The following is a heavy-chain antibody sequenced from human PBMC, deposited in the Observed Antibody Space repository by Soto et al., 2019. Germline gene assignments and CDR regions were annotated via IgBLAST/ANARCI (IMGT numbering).Heavy chain of an antibody. Sequence: ASVKVSCKASGGTFSSYAISWVRQAPGQGLEWMGGIIPIFGTANYAQKFQGRVTITADESTSTAYMEPSSLRSEDTAVYYCARATPFVAVAGTGVVADMHAFDIWGQGTMVTVSS. D-gene: IGHD6-19*01. CDR2: IIPIFGTA. V-gene: IGHV1-69*13. J-gene: IGHJ3*02. CDR3: ARATPFVAVAGTGVVADMHAFDI. CDR1: GGTFSSYA.